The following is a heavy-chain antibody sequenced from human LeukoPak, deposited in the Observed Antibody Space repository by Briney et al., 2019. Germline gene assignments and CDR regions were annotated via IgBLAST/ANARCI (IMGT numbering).Heavy chain of an antibody. V-gene: IGHV1-69*13. CDR2: IIPIFGTA. J-gene: IGHJ3*02. CDR3: ARTGWGIVVVTAAVLEAFDI. CDR1: GGTFSSYA. Sequence: SVKVSCKASGGTFSSYAISWVRQAPGQGLEWMGGIIPIFGTANYAQKFQGRVTITADESTSTAYMELSSLRSEDTAVYYCARTGWGIVVVTAAVLEAFDIWGQGTMVTVSS. D-gene: IGHD2-21*02.